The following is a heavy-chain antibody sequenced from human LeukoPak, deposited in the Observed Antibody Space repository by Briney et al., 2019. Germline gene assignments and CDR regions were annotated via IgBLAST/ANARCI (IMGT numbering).Heavy chain of an antibody. J-gene: IGHJ4*02. CDR2: ISGSGDST. CDR3: AKDRRIAAAGTNYFDY. CDR1: GFTFSSYA. Sequence: GGSLRLSCAASGFTFSSYAVSWVRQAPGKGLEWVSTISGSGDSTHYADSVKGRFTISRDNSENTLYLQMNSLRGEDTALYYCAKDRRIAAAGTNYFDYWAREPWSPSPQ. V-gene: IGHV3-23*01. D-gene: IGHD6-13*01.